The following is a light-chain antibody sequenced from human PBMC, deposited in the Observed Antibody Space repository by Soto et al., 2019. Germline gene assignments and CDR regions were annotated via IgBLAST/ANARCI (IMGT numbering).Light chain of an antibody. CDR1: HSAVGSYNL. J-gene: IGLJ1*01. Sequence: QPVLTQPASVSGSPGQSITISCTGTHSAVGSYNLVSWYQQHPGKAPKVIIYEVSERPSGVSDRFSGSKSGNTASLMISGLQAEDEADYYCCSYAGSTTQTYVFGSGTKVTVL. CDR2: EVS. CDR3: CSYAGSTTQTYV. V-gene: IGLV2-23*02.